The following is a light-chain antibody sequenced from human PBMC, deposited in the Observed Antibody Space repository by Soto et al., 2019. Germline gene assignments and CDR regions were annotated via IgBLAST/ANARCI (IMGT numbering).Light chain of an antibody. Sequence: EIVLTQSPGTLSLSPGEGATLSCRASQSVTSSYLAWFQQKPGQAPRLLIYGASSRATGIPDRFSGSGSGTDFNLSISRLEPEDFAVYYCQQYGSSPPWTFGQGTKVEIK. CDR1: QSVTSSY. CDR2: GAS. J-gene: IGKJ1*01. V-gene: IGKV3-20*01. CDR3: QQYGSSPPWT.